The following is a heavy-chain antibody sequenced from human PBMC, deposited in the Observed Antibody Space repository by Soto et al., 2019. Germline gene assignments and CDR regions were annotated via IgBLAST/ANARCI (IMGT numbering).Heavy chain of an antibody. Sequence: SETLSLTCAVSGGSISSGGYSWSWIRPPPGKGLEWIGYIYHSGSTYYNPSLKSRVTISVDRSKNQFSLKLSSVTAADTAVYYCARGYCSGGSCQSSAWFDPWGQGTLVTVSS. J-gene: IGHJ5*02. D-gene: IGHD2-15*01. V-gene: IGHV4-30-2*01. CDR3: ARGYCSGGSCQSSAWFDP. CDR1: GGSISSGGYS. CDR2: IYHSGST.